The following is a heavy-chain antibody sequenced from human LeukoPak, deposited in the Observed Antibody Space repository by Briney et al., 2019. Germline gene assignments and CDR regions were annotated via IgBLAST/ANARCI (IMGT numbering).Heavy chain of an antibody. V-gene: IGHV1-2*02. CDR2: INPNSGGT. J-gene: IGHJ4*02. CDR1: GYTFTGYY. Sequence: ASVKVSCKASGYTFTGYYMHWVRQAPGQGLEWMGWINPNSGGTNYAQKFQGRVTMTRDTSISTAYMELSRLRSDDTAVYYCVFRSASIFGVVITPNYFDYWGQGTLVTVSS. CDR3: VFRSASIFGVVITPNYFDY. D-gene: IGHD3-3*01.